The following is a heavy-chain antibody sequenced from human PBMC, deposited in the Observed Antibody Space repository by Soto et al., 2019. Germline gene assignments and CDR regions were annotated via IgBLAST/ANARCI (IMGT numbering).Heavy chain of an antibody. J-gene: IGHJ6*02. CDR1: GGTFSNYA. V-gene: IGHV1-2*02. Sequence: ASVKVSCKASGGTFSNYAVTWVRQAPGQGLEWMGGINPNIGGTNYAQKFQGRVTMTRDTSISTAYMELSRLRSDDTAVYYCARGRGAAIEDVWGQGTTVTVS. D-gene: IGHD6-13*01. CDR3: ARGRGAAIEDV. CDR2: INPNIGGT.